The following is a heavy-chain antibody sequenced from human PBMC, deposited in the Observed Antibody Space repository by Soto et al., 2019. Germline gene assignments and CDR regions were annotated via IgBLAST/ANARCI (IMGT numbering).Heavy chain of an antibody. CDR1: GFTFSSYA. V-gene: IGHV3-23*01. D-gene: IGHD6-13*01. J-gene: IGHJ3*02. CDR3: AKGERGYSSSWVAFDI. CDR2: ISGSGGST. Sequence: EVQLLESGGGLVQPGGSLRLSCAASGFTFSSYAMSWVRQAPGKGLEWVSAISGSGGSTYYADSVKGRFTISRDNSKNTLYLQMNSLRAEDTAVYYCAKGERGYSSSWVAFDIWGQGTMVTVSS.